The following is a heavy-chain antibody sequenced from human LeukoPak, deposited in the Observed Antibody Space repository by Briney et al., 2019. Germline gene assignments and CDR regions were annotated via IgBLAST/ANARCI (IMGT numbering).Heavy chain of an antibody. J-gene: IGHJ3*02. Sequence: ASVKVSCKASGYTFINYGISWVRQAPGQGLEWMGWISAYNGNTNYAQKLQGRVTMTTDTSTSTVHMELRSLRSDDTAVYYCARGSAPHTFDIWGQGTMVTVSS. CDR1: GYTFINYG. CDR3: ARGSAPHTFDI. CDR2: ISAYNGNT. V-gene: IGHV1-18*01.